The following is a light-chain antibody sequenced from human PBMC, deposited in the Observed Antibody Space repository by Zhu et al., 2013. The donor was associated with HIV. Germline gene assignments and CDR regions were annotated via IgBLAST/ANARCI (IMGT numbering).Light chain of an antibody. CDR2: DAS. J-gene: IGKJ4*01. CDR1: QSISGW. V-gene: IGKV1-5*01. CDR3: QQYHGYPLT. Sequence: DIQMTQSPLTLSASVGDSVTITCRASQSISGWLAWYQQKPGKAPVLLISDASNLQSGVPSRFSGSGSGTEFILTISGLQPDDSATYYCQQYHGYPLTFGGGTKVEIK.